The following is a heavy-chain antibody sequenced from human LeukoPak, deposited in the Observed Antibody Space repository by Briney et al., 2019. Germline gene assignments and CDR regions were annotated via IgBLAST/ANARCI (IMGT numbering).Heavy chain of an antibody. CDR3: ARDETAATGIAMDV. CDR1: GSTFTAYH. V-gene: IGHV1-2*02. Sequence: ASVKVSCKASGSTFTAYHFHWVRLAPGQGLEWMGWINLNSGVTRYAQKFQDRVTMTRDTSITIAYMELSRLRSDDTAVYYCARDETAATGIAMDVWGQGTTVTVSS. D-gene: IGHD6-13*01. CDR2: INLNSGVT. J-gene: IGHJ6*02.